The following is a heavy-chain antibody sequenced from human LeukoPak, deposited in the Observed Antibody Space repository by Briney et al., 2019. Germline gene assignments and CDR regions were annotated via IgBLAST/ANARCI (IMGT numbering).Heavy chain of an antibody. D-gene: IGHD3-10*01. CDR2: MLYSGTA. J-gene: IGHJ5*02. CDR1: GGSISSHY. Sequence: PSETLSLTCTVSGGSISSHYWSWIRQPPGKGLEWIGSMLYSGTAYYNPSLKSRVTISVDTSKNQFSLKLISVTAADTAVYYCARGAHYYGSGTDSWGQGTLVTVSS. V-gene: IGHV4-59*11. CDR3: ARGAHYYGSGTDS.